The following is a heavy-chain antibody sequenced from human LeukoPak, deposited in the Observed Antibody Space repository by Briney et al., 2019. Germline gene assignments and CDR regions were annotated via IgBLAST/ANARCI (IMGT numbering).Heavy chain of an antibody. CDR3: ARRVLRGWVFDS. Sequence: SETLSLTCAVYGGSFSSYYWNWIRQPPGKGLEWIGEINHRGNTNYNPSLKSRVAISVDTSKNYFSLHLSSVTAADTAVYYCARRVLRGWVFDSWGQGTLVTVSS. CDR2: INHRGNT. J-gene: IGHJ4*02. V-gene: IGHV4-34*01. CDR1: GGSFSSYY. D-gene: IGHD6-19*01.